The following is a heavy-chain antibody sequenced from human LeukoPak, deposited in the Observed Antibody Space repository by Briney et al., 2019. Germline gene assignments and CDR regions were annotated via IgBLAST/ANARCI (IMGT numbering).Heavy chain of an antibody. D-gene: IGHD2-21*02. CDR2: IKQDGSEK. CDR3: ARDGRGYCGGDRFLSWFDP. Sequence: GGSLRLSCAASGFTFSSYWMSWVRQAPGKGLEWVANIKQDGSEKYYVDSVKGRFTISRDNAKNSLYLQMSSLRADDTAVYYCARDGRGYCGGDRFLSWFDPWGQGTLVTVSS. J-gene: IGHJ5*02. CDR1: GFTFSSYW. V-gene: IGHV3-7*01.